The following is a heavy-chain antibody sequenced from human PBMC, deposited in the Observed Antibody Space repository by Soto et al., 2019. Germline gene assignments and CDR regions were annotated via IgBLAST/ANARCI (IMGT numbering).Heavy chain of an antibody. J-gene: IGHJ4*02. D-gene: IGHD6-13*01. Sequence: NPSETLSLTCTVSGGSISSYYWSWIRQRPGKGLEWIGYIYYSGSTNYNPSLKSRVTISVDTSKNQFSLRLSSVTAADTAVYYFARYVAAAGTDYFVYWGQGTLVTVSS. CDR3: ARYVAAAGTDYFVY. V-gene: IGHV4-59*01. CDR2: IYYSGST. CDR1: GGSISSYY.